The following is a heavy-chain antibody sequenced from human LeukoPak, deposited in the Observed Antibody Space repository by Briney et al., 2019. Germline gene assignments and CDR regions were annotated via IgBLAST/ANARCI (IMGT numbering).Heavy chain of an antibody. CDR1: GFTFSSYS. J-gene: IGHJ4*02. CDR2: ISSSSSTI. CDR3: ARSNGGHIVVVTAILDY. V-gene: IGHV3-48*01. Sequence: PGGSLRLSCAASGFTFSSYSMNWVRQAPGKGLEWVSYISSSSSTIYYADSVKGRFTISRDNAKNSLYLQMNSLRAEDTAVYYCARSNGGHIVVVTAILDYWGQGTLVTVSS. D-gene: IGHD2-21*02.